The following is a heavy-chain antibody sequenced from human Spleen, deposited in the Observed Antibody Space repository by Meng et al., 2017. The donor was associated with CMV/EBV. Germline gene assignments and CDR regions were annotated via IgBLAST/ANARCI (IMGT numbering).Heavy chain of an antibody. D-gene: IGHD6-19*01. CDR3: ARVIAVAGTAPFDS. CDR2: INPNGGGT. J-gene: IGHJ4*02. Sequence: ASGYTFTGYYMHWVRQAPGQGLEWMGWINPNGGGTNIAQNFRGRVTMTTDTSISTAYMDLSRLRYDDTAVYYCARVIAVAGTAPFDSWGQGTLVTVSS. V-gene: IGHV1-2*02. CDR1: GYTFTGYY.